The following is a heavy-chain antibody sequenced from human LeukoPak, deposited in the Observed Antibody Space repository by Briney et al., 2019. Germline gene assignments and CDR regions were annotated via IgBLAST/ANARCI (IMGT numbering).Heavy chain of an antibody. CDR2: ISGPGSTT. J-gene: IGHJ3*02. D-gene: IGHD2-2*02. Sequence: GGSLRLSCAASGFTFKNYAMSWVRQAPGKGLVWVSTISGPGSTTYYADSVEGRFTISRDDSKNTLYLQMSSLRAEDTAVYYCAREGWVVPAAIRAEGAFDIWGQGTMVTVSS. V-gene: IGHV3-23*01. CDR1: GFTFKNYA. CDR3: AREGWVVPAAIRAEGAFDI.